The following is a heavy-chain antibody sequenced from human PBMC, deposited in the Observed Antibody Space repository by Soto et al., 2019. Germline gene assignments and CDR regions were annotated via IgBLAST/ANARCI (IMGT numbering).Heavy chain of an antibody. V-gene: IGHV3-23*01. J-gene: IGHJ6*02. CDR2: ISGSGGST. CDR1: GFPFCHHA. Sequence: EVQLLESGGGLVQPGGSLRLSCSASGFPFCHHAMSWVRQAPGKGLEWVSFISGSGGSTYYADSVQGRFTISRDNSKKTLYLQMNSLRGEDTAVYYCGKGSAATNYFYCATDVWGQGTTVTVSS. CDR3: GKGSAATNYFYCATDV. D-gene: IGHD2-15*01.